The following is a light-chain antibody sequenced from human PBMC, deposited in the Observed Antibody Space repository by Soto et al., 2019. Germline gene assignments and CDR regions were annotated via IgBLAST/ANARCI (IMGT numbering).Light chain of an antibody. J-gene: IGKJ4*01. CDR2: KAS. Sequence: DIQMTQSPSTLSASVGDRVTITCRASQSISSWLAWYQQKPGKAPNLLIYKASNLESGVPSRFSGSGSGTEFTLTISSLQPDDFATYYCQQYYTYPLTFGGGTKVEIK. CDR3: QQYYTYPLT. CDR1: QSISSW. V-gene: IGKV1-5*03.